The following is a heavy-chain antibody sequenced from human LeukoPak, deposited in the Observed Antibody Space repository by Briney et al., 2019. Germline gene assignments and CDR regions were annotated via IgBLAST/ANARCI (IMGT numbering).Heavy chain of an antibody. V-gene: IGHV4-39*07. CDR3: ASGEMVQYCYMDV. J-gene: IGHJ6*03. D-gene: IGHD2-8*01. CDR2: IYYSGST. Sequence: PSETLSLTCTVSGGSISSSSYYWGWIRQPPGKGLEWIGSIYYSGSTYYNPSLKSRVTISVDTSKNQFSLKLSSVTAADTAVYYCASGEMVQYCYMDVWGKGTTVTVSS. CDR1: GGSISSSSYY.